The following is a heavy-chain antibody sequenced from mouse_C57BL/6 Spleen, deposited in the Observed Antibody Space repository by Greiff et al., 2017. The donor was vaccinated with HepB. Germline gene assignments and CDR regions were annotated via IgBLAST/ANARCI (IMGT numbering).Heavy chain of an antibody. CDR2: IYPGDGDT. D-gene: IGHD2-4*01. V-gene: IGHV1-80*01. Sequence: VKLQESGAELVKPGASVKISCKASGYAFSSYWMNWVKQRPGKGLEWIGQIYPGDGDTNYNGKFKGKATLTADKSSSTAYMQLSSLTSEDSAVYFCARSFDYDVWFAYWGQGTLVTVSA. CDR3: ARSFDYDVWFAY. J-gene: IGHJ3*01. CDR1: GYAFSSYW.